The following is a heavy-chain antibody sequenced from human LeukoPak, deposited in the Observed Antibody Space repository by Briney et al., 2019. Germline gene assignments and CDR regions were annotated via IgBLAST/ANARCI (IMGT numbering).Heavy chain of an antibody. CDR2: IWDDGSNK. Sequence: GGSLRLSCAASGFTFSDYYMSWVRQAPGKGLEWVAVIWDDGSNKFYADSVKGRFTISRDNSKNTLYLQMNSLRAEDTTVYYCARGPQYGSGSYFDYWGQGTPVTVSS. CDR3: ARGPQYGSGSYFDY. J-gene: IGHJ4*02. D-gene: IGHD3-10*01. V-gene: IGHV3-33*08. CDR1: GFTFSDYY.